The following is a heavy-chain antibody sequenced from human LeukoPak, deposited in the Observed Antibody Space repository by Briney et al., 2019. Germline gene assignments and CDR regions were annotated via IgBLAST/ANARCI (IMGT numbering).Heavy chain of an antibody. D-gene: IGHD6-6*01. Sequence: SVKVSCKASGGTFSSYAISWVRQATGQGLEWMGRIIPIFGIANYAQKFQGRVTITADKSTSTAYMELSSLRSEDTAVYYCARDLPPGFIAARRPQNYYGMDVWGQGTTVTVSS. V-gene: IGHV1-69*04. CDR2: IIPIFGIA. CDR3: ARDLPPGFIAARRPQNYYGMDV. CDR1: GGTFSSYA. J-gene: IGHJ6*02.